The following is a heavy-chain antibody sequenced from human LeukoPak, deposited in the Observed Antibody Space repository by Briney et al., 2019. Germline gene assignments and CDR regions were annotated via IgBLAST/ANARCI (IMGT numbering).Heavy chain of an antibody. CDR3: ARYWAPYDILTGYFDY. J-gene: IGHJ4*02. Sequence: SETLSLTCAASGGSISSYYWSWIRQPPGKGLEWVGRIYTSGSTNYNPSLNSRVTLSVDTSKHQFSLKLSSVTAADTAVYYCARYWAPYDILTGYFDYWGQGTLVTVSS. CDR1: GGSISSYY. CDR2: IYTSGST. D-gene: IGHD3-9*01. V-gene: IGHV4-59*10.